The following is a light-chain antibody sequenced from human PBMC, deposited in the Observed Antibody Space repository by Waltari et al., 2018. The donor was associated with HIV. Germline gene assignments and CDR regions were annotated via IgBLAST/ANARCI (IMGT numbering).Light chain of an antibody. CDR2: RNN. CDR3: ATWDDTLSGHVV. CDR1: SSNIGSNY. V-gene: IGLV1-47*01. Sequence: QSVLTQPPSASGTPGQRITISCSGSSSNIGSNYVYWYQQLPGTAPKLLIYRNNQRPSVVPDRFSGSKSGTSASLAISGLRSEDEADYYCATWDDTLSGHVVFGGGTKLNVL. J-gene: IGLJ2*01.